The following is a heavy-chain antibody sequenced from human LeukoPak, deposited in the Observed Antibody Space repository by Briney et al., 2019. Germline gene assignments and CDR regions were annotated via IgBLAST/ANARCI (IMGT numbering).Heavy chain of an antibody. V-gene: IGHV3-23*01. D-gene: IGHD2-2*01. J-gene: IGHJ5*02. CDR1: GFTFSSYA. Sequence: GGSLRLSCAASGFTFSSYAMSWVRQAPGKGLEWVSAISGSGGSTYYADSVKGRFTISRDNSKNTPYLQMNSLRAEDTAVYYCAKGGGYCSSTSCANWFDPWGQGTLVTVSS. CDR2: ISGSGGST. CDR3: AKGGGYCSSTSCANWFDP.